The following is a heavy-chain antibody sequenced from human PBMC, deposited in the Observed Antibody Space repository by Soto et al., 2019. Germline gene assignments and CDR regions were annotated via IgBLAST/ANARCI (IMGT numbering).Heavy chain of an antibody. CDR3: ARTTYGDYAAFDI. D-gene: IGHD4-17*01. CDR1: GGSISSYY. V-gene: IGHV4-59*01. J-gene: IGHJ3*02. CDR2: IYYSGST. Sequence: SETLSLTCTVSGGSISSYYWSWIRQPPGKGLEWTGYIYYSGSTNYNPSLKSRVTISVDTSKNQFSLKLSSVTAADTAVYYCARTTYGDYAAFDIWGQGTMVTVSS.